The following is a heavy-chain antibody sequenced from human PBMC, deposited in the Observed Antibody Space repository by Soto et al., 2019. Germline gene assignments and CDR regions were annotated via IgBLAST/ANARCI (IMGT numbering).Heavy chain of an antibody. CDR1: GCSISSSNW. Sequence: QVQLQESGPGLVKPSGTLSLTCAVSGCSISSSNWWSWVRPHPGQGLEWMGEIYHSGSTNYNPSLKSRVTISVDKSKNQFSLKLSSVTAADTAVYYCARLLQGIAARPEKDYWGQGTLVTVSS. J-gene: IGHJ4*02. D-gene: IGHD6-6*01. CDR3: ARLLQGIAARPEKDY. CDR2: IYHSGST. V-gene: IGHV4-4*02.